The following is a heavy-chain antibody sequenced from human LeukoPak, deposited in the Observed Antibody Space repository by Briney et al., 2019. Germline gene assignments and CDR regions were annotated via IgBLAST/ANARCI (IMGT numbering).Heavy chain of an antibody. V-gene: IGHV1-69*05. CDR3: ARDTYYYDSSDDY. J-gene: IGHJ4*02. CDR1: GGTFSSYA. CDR2: IIPIFGTA. Sequence: SVKVSCKASGGTFSSYAISWVRQAPGQGLEWMGRIIPIFGTAHYAQKFQGRVTITTDESTSTAYMELSSLRSEDTAVYYCARDTYYYDSSDDYWGQGTLVTVSS. D-gene: IGHD3-22*01.